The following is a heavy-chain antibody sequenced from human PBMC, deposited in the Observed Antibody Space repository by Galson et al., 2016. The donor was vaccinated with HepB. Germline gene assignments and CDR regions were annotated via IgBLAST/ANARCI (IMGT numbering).Heavy chain of an antibody. J-gene: IGHJ4*02. D-gene: IGHD2-21*02. CDR1: GFTFSSNA. Sequence: SLRLSCAASGFTFSSNAMSWVRQAPGKGLEWVSGISGTGSATYYADAVTGRFTISRDNSKNTLYLQMNSLRAEDTGLYYCTKGGRVTATQEYYFDYWGQGTLVIVSS. V-gene: IGHV3-23*01. CDR2: ISGTGSAT. CDR3: TKGGRVTATQEYYFDY.